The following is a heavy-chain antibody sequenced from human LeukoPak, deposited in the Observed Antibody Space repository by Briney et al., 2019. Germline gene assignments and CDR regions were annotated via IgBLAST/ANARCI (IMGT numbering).Heavy chain of an antibody. CDR3: ARGFGELLYNWFDP. CDR2: INPNSGGT. Sequence: ASVKVSCKASGYTFTCYYMHWVRQAPGQGLEWMGWINPNSGGTNYAQKFQGRVTMTRDTSISTAYMELSRLRSDDTAVYYCARGFGELLYNWFDPWGQGTLVTVSS. V-gene: IGHV1-2*02. CDR1: GYTFTCYY. J-gene: IGHJ5*02. D-gene: IGHD3-10*01.